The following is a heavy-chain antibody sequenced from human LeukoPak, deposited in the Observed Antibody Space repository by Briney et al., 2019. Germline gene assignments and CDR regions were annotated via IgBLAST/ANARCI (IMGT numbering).Heavy chain of an antibody. D-gene: IGHD2-21*02. CDR1: GFTFSSYA. J-gene: IGHJ4*02. CDR2: ISGSGGST. V-gene: IGHV3-23*01. CDR3: AKGAGMYVTAPDY. Sequence: SGGSLRLSCAASGFTFSSYAMSWVRQAPGKGLEWVSAISGSGGSTYYADSVKGRFTISRDNSKNTLYLQMSSLRAEDTAVYYCAKGAGMYVTAPDYWGQGTLVTVSS.